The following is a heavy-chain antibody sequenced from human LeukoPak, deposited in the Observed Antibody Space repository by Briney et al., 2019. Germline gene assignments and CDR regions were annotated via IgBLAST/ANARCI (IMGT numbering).Heavy chain of an antibody. CDR3: ARVGPTVTPNDY. CDR2: IYHSGST. V-gene: IGHV4-38-2*01. Sequence: SETLSLTCAVSGYSISSGYYWGWVRQPPGKGLEWIGSIYHSGSTYYNPSLRSRVTISLDTSKNQFSLKLNSVTAADTAVYFCARVGPTVTPNDYWGQGTLVTVSS. D-gene: IGHD4-17*01. J-gene: IGHJ4*02. CDR1: GYSISSGYY.